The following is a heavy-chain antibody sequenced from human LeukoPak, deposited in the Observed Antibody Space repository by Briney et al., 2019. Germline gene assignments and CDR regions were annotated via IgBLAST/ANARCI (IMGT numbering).Heavy chain of an antibody. D-gene: IGHD2-21*01. CDR2: ISGSGGST. J-gene: IGHJ5*02. Sequence: GGSLRLSCAASGFTFSSYVMNWVRQAPGKGLEWVSGISGSGGSTYYADSVKGRFTISRDNSKNTLYLQMNSLRAEDTAVYYCAKENAYSRLFDPWGQETLVTVSS. CDR3: AKENAYSRLFDP. CDR1: GFTFSSYV. V-gene: IGHV3-23*01.